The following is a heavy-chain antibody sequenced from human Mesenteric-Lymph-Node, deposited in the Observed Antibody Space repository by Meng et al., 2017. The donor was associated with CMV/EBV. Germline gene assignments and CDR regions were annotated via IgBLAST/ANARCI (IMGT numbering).Heavy chain of an antibody. D-gene: IGHD2-21*01. CDR2: INHSGST. CDR1: GGSFSGYY. V-gene: IGHV4-34*01. Sequence: SQTLSLTCAVYGGSFSGYYWSWIRQPPGKGLEWIGEINHSGSTNYNPSPKSRVTISVDTSKNQFSLKLSSVTAADTAVYYCARLQCGGGDCYRYYYYYYGMDVWGQGTTVTVSS. J-gene: IGHJ6*02. CDR3: ARLQCGGGDCYRYYYYYYGMDV.